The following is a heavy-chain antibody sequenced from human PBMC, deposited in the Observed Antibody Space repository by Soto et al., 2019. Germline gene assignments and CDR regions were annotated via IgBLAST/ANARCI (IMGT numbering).Heavy chain of an antibody. CDR1: GFTFSSYG. J-gene: IGHJ4*02. Sequence: GGSLRLSCAASGFTFSSYGMHWVRQAPGKGLEWVAVIWYDGSNKYYADSVKGRFTISRDNSKNTLYLQMNSLRAEDTAVYYCARGYSSSWYITGPFFDYWGQGTLVTVSS. CDR3: ARGYSSSWYITGPFFDY. CDR2: IWYDGSNK. D-gene: IGHD6-13*01. V-gene: IGHV3-33*01.